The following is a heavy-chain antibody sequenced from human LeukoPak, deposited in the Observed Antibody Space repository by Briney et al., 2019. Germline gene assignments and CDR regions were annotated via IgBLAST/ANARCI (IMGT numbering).Heavy chain of an antibody. CDR3: ARDVRLGRYFDWALFDY. D-gene: IGHD3-9*01. CDR1: GYTFTSYG. V-gene: IGHV1-18*01. Sequence: ASVKVSCKASGYTFTSYGISWVRQAPGQGLEWMGWSSAYNGNTNYAQKLQGRVTMTTDTSTSPAYMELRSLRSDDTAVYYCARDVRLGRYFDWALFDYWGQGTLVTVSS. CDR2: SSAYNGNT. J-gene: IGHJ4*02.